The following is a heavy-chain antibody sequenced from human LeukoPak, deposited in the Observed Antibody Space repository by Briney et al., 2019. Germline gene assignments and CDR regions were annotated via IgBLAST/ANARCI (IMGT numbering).Heavy chain of an antibody. CDR3: ASDYYGSGKFDY. CDR1: GYTFTSYY. Sequence: ASVKVSCKASGYTFTSYYMHWVRQAPGQGLEWMGIINPSGGSTSYAQKFQGRVTITADESTSTAYMELSSLRSEDTAVYYCASDYYGSGKFDYWGQGTLVTVSS. CDR2: INPSGGST. V-gene: IGHV1-46*01. J-gene: IGHJ4*02. D-gene: IGHD3-10*01.